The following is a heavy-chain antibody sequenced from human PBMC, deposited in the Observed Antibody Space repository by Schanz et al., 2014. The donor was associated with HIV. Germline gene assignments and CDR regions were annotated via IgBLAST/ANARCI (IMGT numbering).Heavy chain of an antibody. Sequence: QVQLVESGGGVVQPGRSLRLSCAASGFTFSSFGMNWVRQAPGKGLEWVAVIWYDGSNKYYADSVKGRFTISRDNAKNTLYLQMNSLRDEDTAVYYCARRSSDGGYYDNWGQGTLVTVSS. CDR1: GFTFSSFG. CDR2: IWYDGSNK. D-gene: IGHD2-15*01. CDR3: ARRSSDGGYYDN. V-gene: IGHV3-33*01. J-gene: IGHJ4*02.